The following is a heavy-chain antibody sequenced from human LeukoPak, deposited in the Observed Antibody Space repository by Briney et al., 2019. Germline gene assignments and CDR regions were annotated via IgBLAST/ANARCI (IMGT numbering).Heavy chain of an antibody. CDR2: ISSSGSTI. V-gene: IGHV3-48*03. Sequence: PGGSLRLSCAASGFTFSSYEMNWVRQAPGKGLEWVSYISSSGSTIYYADSVKGRFTISRDNAKNSLYLQMNSLRAEDTAVYYCARVIGTTVTTGQPTAHFAYYMDVWGKGTTVTVSS. CDR3: ARVIGTTVTTGQPTAHFAYYMDV. J-gene: IGHJ6*03. CDR1: GFTFSSYE. D-gene: IGHD4-17*01.